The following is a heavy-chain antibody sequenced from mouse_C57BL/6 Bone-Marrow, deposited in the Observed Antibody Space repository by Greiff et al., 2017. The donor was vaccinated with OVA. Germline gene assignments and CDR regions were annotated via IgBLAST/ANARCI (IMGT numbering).Heavy chain of an antibody. CDR1: GFNITDYY. CDR2: IDPEDGET. J-gene: IGHJ3*01. CDR3: ARRGAY. V-gene: IGHV14-2*01. Sequence: VQLQQSGAELVKPGASVKLSCTASGFNITDYYMHWVKQRTEQGLEWIGRIDPEDGETKYAPKFQGKATITADTSSNTAYLQLSSLTAEDTAVYYCARRGAYWGQGTLVTVSA.